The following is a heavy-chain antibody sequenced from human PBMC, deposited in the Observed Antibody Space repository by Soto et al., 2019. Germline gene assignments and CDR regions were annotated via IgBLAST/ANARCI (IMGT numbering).Heavy chain of an antibody. J-gene: IGHJ6*03. CDR3: AREIAEWLSENYTYYYMDV. CDR1: GYSFTTFG. V-gene: IGHV1-18*01. D-gene: IGHD3-3*01. CDR2: ISGYNGQT. Sequence: QVQLEQSGAEVKRPGASVKVSCKASGYSFTTFGLNWVRQAPGQGLEWMGWISGYNGQTIYAQKVQGRVTMTTYTAPNTAYRELRSLRSADTAVYYCAREIAEWLSENYTYYYMDVWGKRPSVTVSS.